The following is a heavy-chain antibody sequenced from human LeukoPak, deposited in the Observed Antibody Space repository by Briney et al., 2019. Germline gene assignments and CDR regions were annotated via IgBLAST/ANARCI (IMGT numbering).Heavy chain of an antibody. CDR2: INPNSGGT. CDR1: GYTFTGYY. D-gene: IGHD1-1*01. J-gene: IGHJ4*02. V-gene: IGHV1-2*02. CDR3: ARNAATGTLDN. Sequence: ASVKVSCKASGYTFTGYYMHWVRQAPGQGLEWMGWINPNSGGTNYAQKFQGRVTMTRDTSISTAYMDLARLISDDTAVYYCARNAATGTLDNWGQGTLLTVSS.